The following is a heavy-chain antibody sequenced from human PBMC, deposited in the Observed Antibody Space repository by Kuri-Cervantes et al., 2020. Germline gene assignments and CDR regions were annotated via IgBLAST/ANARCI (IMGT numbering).Heavy chain of an antibody. CDR3: AATTLTSPGES. Sequence: GGSLRLSCTASRFTFSTYNMNWVRQAPGKGLEWVSSISSSGGYIYYADSVKGRFIISRDSAKNSLFLQMNSLRAEDTAVYYCAATTLTSPGESWGQGTLVTVSS. CDR2: ISSSGGYI. J-gene: IGHJ4*02. CDR1: RFTFSTYN. V-gene: IGHV3-21*01. D-gene: IGHD4-17*01.